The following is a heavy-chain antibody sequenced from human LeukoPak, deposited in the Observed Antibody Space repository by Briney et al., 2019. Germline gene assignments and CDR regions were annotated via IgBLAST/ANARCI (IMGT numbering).Heavy chain of an antibody. J-gene: IGHJ4*02. CDR2: ISGSSYHI. CDR1: GFTFSTCS. V-gene: IGHV3-21*01. Sequence: GGSLRLSCAASGFTFSTCSMKWVRQAPGKALEWVSSISGSSYHIYYADSVRGRFTISRDNANNLLYLQMNSLRAEDTAVYYCASGTIVGARGADNWGQGTLVTVSS. CDR3: ASGTIVGARGADN. D-gene: IGHD1-26*01.